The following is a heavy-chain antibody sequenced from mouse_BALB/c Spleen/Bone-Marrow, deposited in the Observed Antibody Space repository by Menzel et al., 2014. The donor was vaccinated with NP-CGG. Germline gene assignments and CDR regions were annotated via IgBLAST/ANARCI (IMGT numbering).Heavy chain of an antibody. CDR3: VRDYGYGAMDY. Sequence: DVQLVESGGGLVQPGGSRKLSCAASGFTFSSLAMHWVRQAPEKGLEWVAYISSGSITIYYADTVKGRFTISRDNPKNTLFLQMTSLRSEDTAMYYCVRDYGYGAMDYWGQGTSVTVSS. CDR1: GFTFSSLA. CDR2: ISSGSITI. V-gene: IGHV5-17*02. J-gene: IGHJ4*01. D-gene: IGHD1-2*01.